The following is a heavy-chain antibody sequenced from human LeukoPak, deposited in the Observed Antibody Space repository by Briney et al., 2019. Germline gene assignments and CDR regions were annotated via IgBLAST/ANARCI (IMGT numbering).Heavy chain of an antibody. V-gene: IGHV3-9*01. CDR2: ISRNSGSI. Sequence: GGSLRLSCAASGFTFDDYAMHWVRQAPGKGLEWVSGISRNSGSIGYADSVKGRFTISRDNAKNSLYLQMNRLRAGDTALYYCAKDIYGDYVFYYFDYWGQGTLVTVSS. CDR3: AKDIYGDYVFYYFDY. CDR1: GFTFDDYA. D-gene: IGHD4-17*01. J-gene: IGHJ4*02.